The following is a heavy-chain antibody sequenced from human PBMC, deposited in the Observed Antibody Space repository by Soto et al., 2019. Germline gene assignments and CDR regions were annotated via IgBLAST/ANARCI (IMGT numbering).Heavy chain of an antibody. J-gene: IGHJ4*02. CDR3: ARDNGYSYGYFDY. Sequence: PSETLSLTCTVSGGFDSSGSYYWTWIRQPPGKGLEWIGCLYNSGSTNYNPALKSRATISVDTSKNQFSLRLSSVTAADTAVYYCARDNGYSYGYFDYWGQGTLVTVSS. CDR1: GGFDSSGSYY. V-gene: IGHV4-61*01. CDR2: LYNSGST. D-gene: IGHD5-18*01.